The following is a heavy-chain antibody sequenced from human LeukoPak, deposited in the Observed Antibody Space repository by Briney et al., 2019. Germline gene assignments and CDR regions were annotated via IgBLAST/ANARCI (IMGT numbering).Heavy chain of an antibody. CDR3: ARGKGYDSYYFDY. D-gene: IGHD5-12*01. Sequence: GGSLRLSCAGSGFTFSDSWMTWVRQTPGKGLEWVANIKQDGSEKYYVDSVKGRFTISRDNAKNSLYLQMNSLRAEDTAVYYCARGKGYDSYYFDYWGQGTLVTVPS. V-gene: IGHV3-7*01. CDR2: IKQDGSEK. CDR1: GFTFSDSW. J-gene: IGHJ4*02.